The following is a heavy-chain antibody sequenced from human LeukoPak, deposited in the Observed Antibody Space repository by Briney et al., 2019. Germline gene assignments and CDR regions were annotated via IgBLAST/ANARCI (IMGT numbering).Heavy chain of an antibody. CDR3: AKLFSPYDSSASSDY. CDR1: GYTFTSYY. V-gene: IGHV1-46*01. J-gene: IGHJ4*02. Sequence: ASVKVSCKASGYTFTSYYIHWVRQAPGQGLEWMGIINPNGGSTNYAQKFQGRITMTRDTSTSTVYMELSSLRPEDTAVYYCAKLFSPYDSSASSDYWGQGTLVTVSS. CDR2: INPNGGST. D-gene: IGHD3-22*01.